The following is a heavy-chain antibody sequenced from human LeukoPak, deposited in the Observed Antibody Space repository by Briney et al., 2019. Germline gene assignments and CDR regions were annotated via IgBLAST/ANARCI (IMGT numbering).Heavy chain of an antibody. V-gene: IGHV3-43*01. D-gene: IGHD4-17*01. CDR3: AKSKTAVTTGYLDY. J-gene: IGHJ4*02. CDR1: GFTFDDYT. CDR2: ISWDGGST. Sequence: GGSLRLSCAASGFTFDDYTMPWVRQAPGKGLEWVSLISWDGGSTYYADSVKGRFTISRDNSKNSLYLQMNSLRTEDTALYYCAKSKTAVTTGYLDYWGQGTLVTVSS.